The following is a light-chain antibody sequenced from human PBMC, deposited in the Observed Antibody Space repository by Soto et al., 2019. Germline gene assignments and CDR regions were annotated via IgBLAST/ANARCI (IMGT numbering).Light chain of an antibody. CDR3: QQYSSYPLT. CDR2: KAS. CDR1: QSFGTW. Sequence: DIQMTQFPSTLSASVGDRVTITCRASQSFGTWLAWYQQKPGKAPKLLIYKASSLESGVPSRFSGSGSGTEFTLTISSLQPDDFATYYCQQYSSYPLTFGGVTKVEIK. V-gene: IGKV1-5*03. J-gene: IGKJ4*01.